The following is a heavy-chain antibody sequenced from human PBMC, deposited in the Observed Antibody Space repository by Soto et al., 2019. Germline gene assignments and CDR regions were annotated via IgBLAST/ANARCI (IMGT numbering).Heavy chain of an antibody. CDR2: ISPSSSSI. V-gene: IGHV3-48*01. Sequence: GGSLRLSCAASGXTFSSYSMHWVRQAPGKGLEWVSYISPSSSSIYYADSVKGRFTISRDNAKNSLYLQMNSLRAEDTAVYYCARVAYYYDSSGYFYWGQGTLVTVSS. CDR3: ARVAYYYDSSGYFY. J-gene: IGHJ4*02. D-gene: IGHD3-22*01. CDR1: GXTFSSYS.